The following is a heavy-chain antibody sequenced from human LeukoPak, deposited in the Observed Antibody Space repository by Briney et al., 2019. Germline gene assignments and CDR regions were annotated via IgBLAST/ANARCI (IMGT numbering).Heavy chain of an antibody. V-gene: IGHV1-2*02. J-gene: IGHJ6*02. D-gene: IGHD3-22*01. CDR1: GYTFTGYY. CDR2: INPNSGGT. CDR3: ARGLYDSSGYPFYYYYYGMDV. Sequence: GASVKVSCKASGYTFTGYYMHWVRQAPGQGLEWMGWINPNSGGTNYAQKFQGRVTMTRDTSISTAYMELSRLRSDDTAVYYCARGLYDSSGYPFYYYYYGMDVWGQGTTVTVSS.